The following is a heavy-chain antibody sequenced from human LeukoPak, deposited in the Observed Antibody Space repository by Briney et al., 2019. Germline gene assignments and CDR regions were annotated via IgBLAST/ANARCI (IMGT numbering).Heavy chain of an antibody. J-gene: IGHJ4*02. Sequence: GGSLRLSCAASGFTFSSYEMNWVRQAPGKGLEWVSYISSSGTTIYYADSVNGRFTISRDNAKNALYLQMNSLRAEDTAVYYCAREAAGYSSGWPDYWGQGTLVTVSS. CDR2: ISSSGTTI. D-gene: IGHD6-19*01. CDR1: GFTFSSYE. V-gene: IGHV3-48*03. CDR3: AREAAGYSSGWPDY.